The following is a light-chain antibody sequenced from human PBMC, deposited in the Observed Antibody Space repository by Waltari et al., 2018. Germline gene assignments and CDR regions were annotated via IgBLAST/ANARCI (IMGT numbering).Light chain of an antibody. Sequence: DIQMSQSPSSLSASVGDRVTITCRASQAISTYLNWYQQKQGKAPKLLIYYADSLASGVPSRFSGSGSGTEFTLTISSLQPEDFATYYCQQGNSNPLTFGGGTKVEIK. V-gene: IGKV1-17*01. CDR3: QQGNSNPLT. CDR2: YAD. J-gene: IGKJ4*01. CDR1: QAISTY.